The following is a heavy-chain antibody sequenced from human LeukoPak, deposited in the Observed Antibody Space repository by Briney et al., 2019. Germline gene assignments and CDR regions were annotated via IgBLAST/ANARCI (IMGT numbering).Heavy chain of an antibody. CDR2: ISSSGSTI. D-gene: IGHD5-18*01. Sequence: GGSLRLSCAASGFTFSDYYMSWIRQAPGKGLEWVSYISSSGSTIYYADSVKGRFTISRDNAKNSVYLHLNSLKVEDTAIYYCARATSEDTALDYWGQGTLVTVSS. V-gene: IGHV3-11*04. CDR3: ARATSEDTALDY. J-gene: IGHJ4*02. CDR1: GFTFSDYY.